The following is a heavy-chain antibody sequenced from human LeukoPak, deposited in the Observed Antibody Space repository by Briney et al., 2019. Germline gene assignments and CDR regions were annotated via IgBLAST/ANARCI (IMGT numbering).Heavy chain of an antibody. CDR3: AKGERYCSGGSCPYYYYYYGMDV. J-gene: IGHJ6*02. CDR2: ISGSGGST. V-gene: IGHV3-23*01. Sequence: GASLRLSCAASGFTFSSYAMSWVRQAPGKGLEWVSAISGSGGSTYYADSVKGRFTISRDSSKNTLYLQMNSLRAEDTAVYYCAKGERYCSGGSCPYYYYYYGMDVWGQGTTVTVSS. D-gene: IGHD2-15*01. CDR1: GFTFSSYA.